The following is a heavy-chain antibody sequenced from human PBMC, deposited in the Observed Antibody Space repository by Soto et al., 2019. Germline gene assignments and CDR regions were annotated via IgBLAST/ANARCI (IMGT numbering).Heavy chain of an antibody. J-gene: IGHJ4*02. Sequence: GGSLRLSCAASGFTFSSYAMSWVRQAPGKGLEWVSAISGSGGSTYYADSVKGRFTISRDNSKNTLYLQMNSLRAEDTAIYYCAKKGSSSGYYFDYWGQGTLVTVSS. CDR2: ISGSGGST. V-gene: IGHV3-23*01. CDR3: AKKGSSSGYYFDY. CDR1: GFTFSSYA. D-gene: IGHD3-22*01.